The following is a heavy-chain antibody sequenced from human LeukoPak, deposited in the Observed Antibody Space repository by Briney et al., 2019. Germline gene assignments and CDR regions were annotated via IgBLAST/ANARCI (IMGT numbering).Heavy chain of an antibody. V-gene: IGHV3-7*01. D-gene: IGHD2-2*02. CDR1: GFTFSSYW. CDR3: ARVDIYCSSTSCYTRVYYYYMDV. Sequence: PGGSLRLSCAASGFTFSSYWMSWVRQAPGKGLEWVANIKQDGSEKYYVDSVKGRFTISRDNAKNSLYLQMNSLRAEDTAVYYCARVDIYCSSTSCYTRVYYYYMDVWGKGTTVTVSS. CDR2: IKQDGSEK. J-gene: IGHJ6*03.